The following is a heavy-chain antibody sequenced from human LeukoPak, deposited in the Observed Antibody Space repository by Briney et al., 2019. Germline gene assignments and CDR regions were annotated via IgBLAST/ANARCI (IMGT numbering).Heavy chain of an antibody. V-gene: IGHV3-21*01. CDR2: ISSSSSYI. Sequence: GSLRLSCAASGFTFSSYSMNWVRQAPRKGLESLSSISSSSSYIYYADSVKGRFTISRDNAENSLYLQMNSLRAEDTAVYYCARGCSSTSCFLLSPNWFDPWGQGTLVTVSS. CDR1: GFTFSSYS. CDR3: ARGCSSTSCFLLSPNWFDP. J-gene: IGHJ5*02. D-gene: IGHD2-2*01.